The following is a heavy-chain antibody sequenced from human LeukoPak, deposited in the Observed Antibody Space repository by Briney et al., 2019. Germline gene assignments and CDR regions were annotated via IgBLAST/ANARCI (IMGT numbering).Heavy chain of an antibody. V-gene: IGHV3-7*01. J-gene: IGHJ4*02. D-gene: IGHD5-24*01. Sequence: QAGGSLRLSCAASGFTFSRAWMSWVRRAPGKGLEWVANIKEDGSEDYYADSVKGRFAISKDNAKNSLYLQMNNLRAEDTAMYYCARDADGYEDWGQGTLVIVSS. CDR1: GFTFSRAW. CDR2: IKEDGSED. CDR3: ARDADGYED.